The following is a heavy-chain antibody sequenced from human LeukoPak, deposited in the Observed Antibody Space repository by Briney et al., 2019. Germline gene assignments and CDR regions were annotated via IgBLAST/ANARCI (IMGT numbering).Heavy chain of an antibody. CDR2: LSSSGYT. CDR1: GFIFSTYT. J-gene: IGHJ4*02. V-gene: IGHV3-21*01. CDR3: ARDLSHIVVVTAIFDY. D-gene: IGHD2-21*02. Sequence: GGSLRLSCAASGFIFSTYTMNWVRQAPGKGLEWVSSLSSSGYTYYADSVKGRFTISRDNAKNSLYLQMNSLRAEDTAVYYCARDLSHIVVVTAIFDYWGQGTLVTVSS.